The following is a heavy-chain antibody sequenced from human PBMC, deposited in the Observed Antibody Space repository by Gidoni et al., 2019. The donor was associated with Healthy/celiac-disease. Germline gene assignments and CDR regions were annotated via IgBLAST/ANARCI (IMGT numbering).Heavy chain of an antibody. CDR3: ARTLRSGSYDY. V-gene: IGHV3-13*01. Sequence: EVQLVESGGGLVPPGGSLRLACAASGFTFSSYDMHWVRQATGKGLEWVSASGTAGDTYYPGSVKGRFTISRENAKNSLYLQMNSLRAGDTAVYYCARTLRSGSYDYWGQGTLVTVSS. J-gene: IGHJ4*02. D-gene: IGHD1-26*01. CDR1: GFTFSSYD. CDR2: SGTAGDT.